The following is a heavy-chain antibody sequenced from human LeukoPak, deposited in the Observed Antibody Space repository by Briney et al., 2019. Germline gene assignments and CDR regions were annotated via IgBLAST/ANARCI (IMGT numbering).Heavy chain of an antibody. CDR1: GGSISSYY. V-gene: IGHV4-59*12. D-gene: IGHD6-13*01. Sequence: NPSETLSLTCTVSGGSISSYYWSWIRQPPGKGLEWIGYIYYSGSTNYNPSLKSRVTISVDTSKNQFSLKLSSVTAADTAVYYCARDENSSSWSEHAFDIWGQGTMVTVSS. CDR3: ARDENSSSWSEHAFDI. CDR2: IYYSGST. J-gene: IGHJ3*02.